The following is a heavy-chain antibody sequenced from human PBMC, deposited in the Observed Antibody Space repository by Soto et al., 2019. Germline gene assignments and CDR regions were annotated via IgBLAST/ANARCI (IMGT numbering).Heavy chain of an antibody. D-gene: IGHD3-9*01. CDR2: IIPIFGTA. J-gene: IGHJ4*02. Sequence: QVQLVQSGAEVKKLGSSVKVSCKASGGTFSSYAISWVRQAPGQGLEWMGGIIPIFGTANYAQKFQGRVTITADESTSTAYMELSSLRSEDTAVYYCARLPSPDYDILTGTDYWGQGTLVTVSS. V-gene: IGHV1-69*01. CDR1: GGTFSSYA. CDR3: ARLPSPDYDILTGTDY.